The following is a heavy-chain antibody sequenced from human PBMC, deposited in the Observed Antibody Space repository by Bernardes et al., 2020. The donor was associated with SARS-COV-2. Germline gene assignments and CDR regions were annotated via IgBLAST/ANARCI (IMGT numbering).Heavy chain of an antibody. CDR3: AREGSRYCSSTSCYTHRALGAFYNWFDP. V-gene: IGHV4-34*01. D-gene: IGHD2-2*02. CDR2: INHSGST. CDR1: GGSFSGYY. Sequence: SETLSLTCAVYGGSFSGYYWSWIRQPPGKGLEWIGEINHSGSTNYNPSLKSRVTISVDTSKNQFSLKLSSVTAADTAVYYCAREGSRYCSSTSCYTHRALGAFYNWFDPWGQGTLFTVSS. J-gene: IGHJ5*02.